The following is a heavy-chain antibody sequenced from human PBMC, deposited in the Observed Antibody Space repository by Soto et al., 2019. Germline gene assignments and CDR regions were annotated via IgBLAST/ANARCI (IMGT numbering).Heavy chain of an antibody. CDR2: ISNSGRIT. J-gene: IGHJ4*02. D-gene: IGHD3-16*01. CDR1: GFTFSDYY. CDR3: AIDHGGGGLTLEY. Sequence: QVHLEESGGGLVKSGGSLRLSCRAYGFTFSDYYMSWIRQAPGKGLEWVADISNSGRITHHADSVEGRFTIYRDNAKDSLFLQFNNLRPEDSAIYYCAIDHGGGGLTLEYWGQGTLVTVSS. V-gene: IGHV3-11*01.